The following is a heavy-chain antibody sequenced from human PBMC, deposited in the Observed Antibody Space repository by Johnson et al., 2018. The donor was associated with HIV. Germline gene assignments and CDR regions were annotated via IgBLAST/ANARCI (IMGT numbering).Heavy chain of an antibody. CDR2: IWYDGSNR. Sequence: QMQLVESGGGLVQPGGSLRLSCAASGFTFSSYGMHWVRQAPGKGLEWVAVIWYDGSNRYYADSVKGRFTISRDNSKNTLYLQMNSLKTEDTAVYYCTTDWALRYFDWLLHDAFDIWGQGTMVTVSS. CDR1: GFTFSSYG. D-gene: IGHD3-9*01. CDR3: TTDWALRYFDWLLHDAFDI. V-gene: IGHV3-33*01. J-gene: IGHJ3*02.